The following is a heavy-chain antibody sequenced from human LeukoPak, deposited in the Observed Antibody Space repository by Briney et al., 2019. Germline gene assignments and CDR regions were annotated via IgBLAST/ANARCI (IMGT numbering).Heavy chain of an antibody. CDR1: GFTSSSYG. CDR3: AKDRENSGSYYFDY. D-gene: IGHD1-26*01. J-gene: IGHJ4*02. Sequence: PGGSLRLSCAASGFTSSSYGMHWVRQAPGKGLEWVAVISYDGSNKYYADSVKGRFTISRDNSKNTLYLQVNSLRAEDTAVYYCAKDRENSGSYYFDYWGQGTLVTVSS. V-gene: IGHV3-30*18. CDR2: ISYDGSNK.